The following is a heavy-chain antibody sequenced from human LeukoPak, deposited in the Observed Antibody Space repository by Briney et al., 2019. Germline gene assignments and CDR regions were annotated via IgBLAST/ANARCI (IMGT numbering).Heavy chain of an antibody. CDR1: GFTFSSYG. CDR2: ISSSSSYI. J-gene: IGHJ6*03. V-gene: IGHV3-21*01. Sequence: GGSLRLSCAASGFTFSSYGMSWVRQAPGKGLEWVSSISSSSSYIYYADSVKGRFTISRDNAKNSLYLQMNSLRAEDTAVYYCARAPDLFGVVYRLTYYYYYMDVWGKGTTVTVSS. CDR3: ARAPDLFGVVYRLTYYYYYMDV. D-gene: IGHD3-3*01.